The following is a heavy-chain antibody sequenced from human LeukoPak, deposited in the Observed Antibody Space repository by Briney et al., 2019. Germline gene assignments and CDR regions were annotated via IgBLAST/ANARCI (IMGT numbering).Heavy chain of an antibody. CDR1: GGSISSYY. V-gene: IGHV4-59*08. Sequence: SETLSLTCTVSGGSISSYYWSWIRQPPGKGLEWIGYIYYSGSTNYNPSLKSRVTISVDTSKNQFSLKLSSVTAADTAVYYCARQEGTTVVRPGYYYGMDVWGQGTTVTVSS. CDR3: ARQEGTTVVRPGYYYGMDV. D-gene: IGHD4-23*01. J-gene: IGHJ6*02. CDR2: IYYSGST.